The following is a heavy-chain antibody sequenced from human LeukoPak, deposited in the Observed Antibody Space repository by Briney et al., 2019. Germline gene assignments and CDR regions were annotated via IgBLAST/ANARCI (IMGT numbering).Heavy chain of an antibody. CDR1: GFTFNNYP. Sequence: GGSLRLSCAASGFTFNNYPMSWVRQAPGKGLEWVSAITSSGDSTYYADSVRGRFTISRDNSKNTLYLQMNSLRAEDTAVYYCARPEGDYQGHDAFDIWGQGTVVTVSS. V-gene: IGHV3-23*01. CDR3: ARPEGDYQGHDAFDI. D-gene: IGHD4-17*01. CDR2: ITSSGDST. J-gene: IGHJ3*02.